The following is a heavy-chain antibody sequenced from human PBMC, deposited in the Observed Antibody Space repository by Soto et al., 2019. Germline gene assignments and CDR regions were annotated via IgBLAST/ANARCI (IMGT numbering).Heavy chain of an antibody. CDR2: IYYSGST. CDR3: ARDRDLNWFDP. V-gene: IGHV4-61*01. D-gene: IGHD2-21*02. J-gene: IGHJ5*02. CDR1: GGSVSSGSYY. Sequence: PSETLSLTCTVSGGSVSSGSYYWSWIRQPPGKGLEWIGYIYYSGSTNYNPSLKSRVTISVDTSKNQFSLKLSSVTAADTAVYYCARDRDLNWFDPWGQGTLVTVSS.